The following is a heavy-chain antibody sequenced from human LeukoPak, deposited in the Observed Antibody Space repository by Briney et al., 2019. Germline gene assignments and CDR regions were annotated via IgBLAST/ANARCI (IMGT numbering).Heavy chain of an antibody. CDR2: INPNSGAT. D-gene: IGHD6-19*01. V-gene: IGHV1-2*02. J-gene: IGHJ4*02. CDR1: GYTFDGYY. CDR3: ARDLSDYSSGWYVCDY. Sequence: ASVKVSCRASGYTFDGYYMHWVRQAPGQGLEWMGWINPNSGATGYAQEFQGRVTMTSDTAITTVFMELSSLTPDDTAMYYCARDLSDYSSGWYVCDYWGQGTLVTVSS.